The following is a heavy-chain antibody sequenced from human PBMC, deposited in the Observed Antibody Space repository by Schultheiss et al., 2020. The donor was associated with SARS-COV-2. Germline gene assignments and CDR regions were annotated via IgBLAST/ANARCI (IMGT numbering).Heavy chain of an antibody. CDR3: ARALNWNAPGAFDI. CDR1: GFTFSSYW. Sequence: GGSLRLSCAASGFTFSSYWMSWVRQAPGKGLEWVANIKQDGSEKYYVDSVKGRFTISRDNAKNSLYLQMNSLRAEDTAVYYCARALNWNAPGAFDIWGQGTMVTVSS. D-gene: IGHD1-20*01. V-gene: IGHV3-7*05. J-gene: IGHJ3*02. CDR2: IKQDGSEK.